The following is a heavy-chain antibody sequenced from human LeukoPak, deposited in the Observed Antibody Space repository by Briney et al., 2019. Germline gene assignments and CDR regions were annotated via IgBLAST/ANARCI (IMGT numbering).Heavy chain of an antibody. CDR1: GFTFRAYA. V-gene: IGHV3-30*04. Sequence: PGGSLRLSCAASGFTFRAYAMHWVRQAPGKGPEWLAVISNDGTIQYYADSVKGRFTISRDNSRNIMNLQTDSLRPEDTAPYYCARAMVRGVIPYWGQGTLVTVSS. J-gene: IGHJ4*02. CDR3: ARAMVRGVIPY. D-gene: IGHD3-10*01. CDR2: ISNDGTIQ.